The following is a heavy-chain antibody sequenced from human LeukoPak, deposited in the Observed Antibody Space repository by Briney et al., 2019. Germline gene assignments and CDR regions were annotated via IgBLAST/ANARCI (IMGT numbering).Heavy chain of an antibody. CDR3: ARHKDYGDYSDY. CDR1: GFTFSNYG. CDR2: ISRSSTYM. D-gene: IGHD4-17*01. J-gene: IGHJ4*02. V-gene: IGHV3-21*01. Sequence: GGSLRLSCAASGFTFSNYGMHWVRQAPGKGLEWVSSISRSSTYMYYAASVKGRFTISRDNAKNPLYLQMNSLRAEDTAVYYCARHKDYGDYSDYWGQGTLVTVSS.